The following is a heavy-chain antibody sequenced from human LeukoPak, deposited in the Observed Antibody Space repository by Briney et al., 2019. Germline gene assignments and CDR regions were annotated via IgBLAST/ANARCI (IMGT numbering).Heavy chain of an antibody. CDR3: AKDGVVTITFDQ. Sequence: PGRSLRLCCTASGFTFSSYAMSWVRHVPGKGLEWVSVISGSGDNTVYADSVKGRFTISRDNSKNTLYLQMNSLRAEDTAVYYCAKDGVVTITFDQWDQGTLVTVSS. CDR2: ISGSGDNT. CDR1: GFTFSSYA. V-gene: IGHV3-23*01. D-gene: IGHD2-21*02. J-gene: IGHJ4*02.